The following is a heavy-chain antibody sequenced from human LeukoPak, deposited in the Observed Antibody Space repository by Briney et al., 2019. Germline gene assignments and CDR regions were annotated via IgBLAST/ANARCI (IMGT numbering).Heavy chain of an antibody. D-gene: IGHD2-15*01. V-gene: IGHV3-21*01. CDR2: ISSSSSYI. Sequence: GGSLRLSCAASGFTFSSYSMNWVRQAPGKGLEWVSSISSSSSYIYYADSVKGRFTISRDNAKNSLYLQMNSLRAGDTAVYYCARDWCSGGSCYSSFDYWGQGTLVTVSS. CDR1: GFTFSSYS. J-gene: IGHJ4*02. CDR3: ARDWCSGGSCYSSFDY.